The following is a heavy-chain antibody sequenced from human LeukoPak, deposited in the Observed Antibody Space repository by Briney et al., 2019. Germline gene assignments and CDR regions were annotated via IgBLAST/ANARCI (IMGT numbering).Heavy chain of an antibody. D-gene: IGHD1-7*01. CDR3: ARDRRPYNWNFPDY. V-gene: IGHV1-2*02. J-gene: IGHJ4*02. Sequence: EASVKVSCKASGYTFTGYYMHWVRQAPGQGLEGMGWINPNSGGTNYAQKFQGRVTMTRDTSISTAYMELSRLRSDDTAVYYCARDRRPYNWNFPDYWGQGTLVTVSS. CDR1: GYTFTGYY. CDR2: INPNSGGT.